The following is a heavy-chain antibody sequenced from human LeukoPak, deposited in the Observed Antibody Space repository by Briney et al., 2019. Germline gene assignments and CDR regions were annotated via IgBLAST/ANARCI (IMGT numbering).Heavy chain of an antibody. V-gene: IGHV3-49*03. CDR2: IRSKAYGGTT. J-gene: IGHJ4*02. D-gene: IGHD3-10*01. CDR1: GFTFGDYA. Sequence: GGSLRLSCTASGFTFGDYAMSWFRQAPGKGLEWVGFIRSKAYGGTTEYAASVKGRFTISRDDPKSIAYLQMNSLKTEDTAVYYCTRVQLWFGELVWGQGTLVTVSS. CDR3: TRVQLWFGELV.